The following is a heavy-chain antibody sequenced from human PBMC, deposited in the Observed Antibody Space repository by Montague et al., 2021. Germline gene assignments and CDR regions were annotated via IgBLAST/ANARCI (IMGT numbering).Heavy chain of an antibody. J-gene: IGHJ4*02. CDR3: VKDTRDYYPDF. CDR2: INGNSINI. D-gene: IGHD3-3*01. Sequence: SRSLSLSASGFLFNNYVMNWVRQAPGKGLEWVSGINGNSINIDYADSVKGRFTISRDNAKNSLYLQMNSLRAEDTAFYYCVKDTRDYYPDFWGQGILVTVSS. CDR1: GFLFNNYV. V-gene: IGHV3-9*01.